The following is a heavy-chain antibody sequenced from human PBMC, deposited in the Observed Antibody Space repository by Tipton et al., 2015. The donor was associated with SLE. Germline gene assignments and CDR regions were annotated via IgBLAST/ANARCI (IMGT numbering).Heavy chain of an antibody. V-gene: IGHV4-59*11. CDR1: GGSISSHY. CDR2: IYYSGST. D-gene: IGHD3-22*01. J-gene: IGHJ4*02. Sequence: TLSLTCTVSGGSISSHYWSWIRQPPGKGLEWIGYIYYSGSTNYNPSPKSRVTISVDTSKNQFSLKLSSVTAADTTIYYCARDSPYDSSGYYSDYWGQGTQVTVSS. CDR3: ARDSPYDSSGYYSDY.